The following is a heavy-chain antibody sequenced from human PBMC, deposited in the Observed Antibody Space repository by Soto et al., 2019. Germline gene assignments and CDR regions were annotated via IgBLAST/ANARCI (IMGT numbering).Heavy chain of an antibody. CDR3: ARAYSDIVVVPAANEPYYFDY. J-gene: IGHJ4*02. CDR2: INPSGGST. Sequence: ASVKVSCKASGYTFTSYYMHWVRQAPGQGLEWMGIINPSGGSTSYAQKFQGRVTMTRDTSTSTVYMELSSLRSEDTAVYYCARAYSDIVVVPAANEPYYFDYWGQGTLVTVSS. D-gene: IGHD2-2*01. V-gene: IGHV1-46*03. CDR1: GYTFTSYY.